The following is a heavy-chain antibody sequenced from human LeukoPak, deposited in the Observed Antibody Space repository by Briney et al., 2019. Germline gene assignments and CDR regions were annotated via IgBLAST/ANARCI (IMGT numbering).Heavy chain of an antibody. CDR1: GYTFTSYG. D-gene: IGHD4-17*01. CDR3: ATLSPGYGSAFDI. Sequence: GASVTVSCKASGYTFTSYGISWVRQAPGQGLEWMGWISAYNGNTNYAQKLQGRVTITTDTSTSTAYMELRSLTSDDTAVYYCATLSPGYGSAFDIWGQGTMVTVSS. CDR2: ISAYNGNT. V-gene: IGHV1-18*01. J-gene: IGHJ3*02.